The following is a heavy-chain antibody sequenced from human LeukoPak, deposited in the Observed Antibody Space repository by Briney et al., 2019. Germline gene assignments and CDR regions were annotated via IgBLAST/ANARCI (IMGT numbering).Heavy chain of an antibody. V-gene: IGHV3-9*01. D-gene: IGHD3-22*01. CDR1: GFTFDDYA. CDR3: AKASPYDSSGYTFDY. J-gene: IGHJ4*02. CDR2: ISWNSGSI. Sequence: GGSLRLSCAASGFTFDDYAMHWVRQAPGKGLEWVSGISWNSGSIGYADSVKGRFTISRDNAKNSLYLQMNSLRAEDTALYYCAKASPYDSSGYTFDYWGQGTLVTVSS.